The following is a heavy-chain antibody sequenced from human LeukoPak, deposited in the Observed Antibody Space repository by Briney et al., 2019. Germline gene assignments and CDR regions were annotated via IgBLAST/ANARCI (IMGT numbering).Heavy chain of an antibody. CDR3: ARGPLDIVVVPAALTPNGAFDI. V-gene: IGHV3-74*01. J-gene: IGHJ3*02. Sequence: GGSLRLSCAASGFTFSSYWMHWVRQAPGKGLAWVSRINTDGSSTSYADSVKGRFTISRDNAKNTLYLQMNSLRAEDTAVYYCARGPLDIVVVPAALTPNGAFDIWGQGTMVTVSS. D-gene: IGHD2-2*01. CDR2: INTDGSST. CDR1: GFTFSSYW.